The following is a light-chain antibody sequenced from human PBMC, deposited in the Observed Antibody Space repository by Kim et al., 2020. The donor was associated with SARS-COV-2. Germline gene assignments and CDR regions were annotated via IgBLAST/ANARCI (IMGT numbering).Light chain of an antibody. V-gene: IGLV2-8*01. J-gene: IGLJ7*01. CDR2: EVN. CDR3: SAYAGRNDPV. CDR1: SRDVGGYDY. Sequence: QSALTQPPSASGSPGQSVTISCTGTSRDVGGYDYVSWYQQHPGKAPKLLIYEVNKRPSGVPDRFSGSRSGNTASLTVSGLQSEDEADYYCSAYAGRNDPVFGGGTQLTVL.